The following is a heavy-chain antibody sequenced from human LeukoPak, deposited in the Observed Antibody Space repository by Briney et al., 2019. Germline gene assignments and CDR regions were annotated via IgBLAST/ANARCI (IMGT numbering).Heavy chain of an antibody. CDR1: GGSIRSYY. CDR3: AREGLWFGELFELGWFDP. D-gene: IGHD3-10*01. Sequence: SETLSLTCTVSGGSIRSYYWSWSRQPPGKGLEWFGYIYYNRSTNDSPYSKSRVIISVDTSKNQFSLKLSSVTAADTAVYYCAREGLWFGELFELGWFDPWGQGTLVTVSS. V-gene: IGHV4-59*01. CDR2: IYYNRST. J-gene: IGHJ5*02.